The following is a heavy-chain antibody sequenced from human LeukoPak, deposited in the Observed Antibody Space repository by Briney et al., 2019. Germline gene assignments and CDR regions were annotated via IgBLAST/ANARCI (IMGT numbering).Heavy chain of an antibody. CDR2: IIPIFGTA. D-gene: IGHD3-22*01. Sequence: ASVKVSCKASGGTFSSYAISWVRQAPGQGLEWMGGIIPIFGTANYAQKFQGRVTITTDESTSTAYMELSSLRSEDTAVYYCARAAHPTYYYDSSGYSDLDYWGQGTLVTVSS. CDR1: GGTFSSYA. CDR3: ARAAHPTYYYDSSGYSDLDY. J-gene: IGHJ4*02. V-gene: IGHV1-69*05.